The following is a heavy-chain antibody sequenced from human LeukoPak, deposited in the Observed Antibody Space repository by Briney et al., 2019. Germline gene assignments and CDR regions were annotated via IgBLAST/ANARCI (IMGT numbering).Heavy chain of an antibody. J-gene: IGHJ4*02. CDR3: ARSRSLNYDYVWGSYRNGRYFDY. D-gene: IGHD3-16*02. Sequence: GGSLRLSCAASGFTFSSYWMSWVRQAPGKGLEWVANMKQDGSEKYYVDSVKGRFTISRDNAKNSLYLQMNSLRAEDTAVYYCARSRSLNYDYVWGSYRNGRYFDYWGQGTLVTVSS. V-gene: IGHV3-7*01. CDR1: GFTFSSYW. CDR2: MKQDGSEK.